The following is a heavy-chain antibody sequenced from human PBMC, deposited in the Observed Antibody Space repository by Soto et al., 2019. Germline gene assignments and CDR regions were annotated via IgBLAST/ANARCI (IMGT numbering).Heavy chain of an antibody. Sequence: SVKVSCKASGGTFSSYTISWVRQAPGQGLEWMGRIIPILGIANYAQKFQGRVTITADKSMSTAYMELSSLRSEDTAVYYRASAFEYSSSTHKTSWGQGTLVPVSP. J-gene: IGHJ5*02. CDR1: GGTFSSYT. V-gene: IGHV1-69*02. D-gene: IGHD6-6*01. CDR2: IIPILGIA. CDR3: ASAFEYSSSTHKTS.